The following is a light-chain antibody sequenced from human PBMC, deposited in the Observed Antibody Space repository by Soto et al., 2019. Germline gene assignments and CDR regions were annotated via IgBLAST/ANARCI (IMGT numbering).Light chain of an antibody. CDR3: CSYAGSYTLV. V-gene: IGLV2-14*03. CDR1: SNDVGAFNY. CDR2: GVS. J-gene: IGLJ2*01. Sequence: QSALTQPASVSGSPGQSITISCTGSSNDVGAFNYVSWYRHSPGEAPKVLIRGVSIRPSGVSIRFSASKSANTASLTISGLQTEDEADYYCCSYAGSYTLVFGGGTKVTVL.